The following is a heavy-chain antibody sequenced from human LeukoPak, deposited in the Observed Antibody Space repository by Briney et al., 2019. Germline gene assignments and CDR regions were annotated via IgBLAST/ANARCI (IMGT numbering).Heavy chain of an antibody. V-gene: IGHV3-20*04. CDR2: IHGNGVTT. D-gene: IGHD3-10*01. J-gene: IGHJ4*02. CDR1: GFTFDDFG. Sequence: PGGSLRLSCAASGFTFDDFGMAWVRQVPGKGLEWVSGIHGNGVTTGYVASVKGRFTISRDNAKNSLYLQMNSLRAEDTAVYYCAKERWSYYDSAPSNYFDYWGQGTLVTVSS. CDR3: AKERWSYYDSAPSNYFDY.